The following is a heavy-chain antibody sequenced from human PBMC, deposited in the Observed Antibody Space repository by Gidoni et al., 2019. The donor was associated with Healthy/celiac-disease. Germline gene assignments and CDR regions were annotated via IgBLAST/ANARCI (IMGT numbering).Heavy chain of an antibody. V-gene: IGHV3-64*01. Sequence: EVQLVESGGGLVQPGGSLRLSCAASGFTFSSYAMHWVRQAPGTGLEYVSAISGNGGSTYYANSVKGRFTISRDNSKNTLYLQMGSLRAEDMAVYYCARGKGSSSAFDYWGQGTLVTVSS. CDR3: ARGKGSSSAFDY. CDR2: ISGNGGST. J-gene: IGHJ4*02. CDR1: GFTFSSYA.